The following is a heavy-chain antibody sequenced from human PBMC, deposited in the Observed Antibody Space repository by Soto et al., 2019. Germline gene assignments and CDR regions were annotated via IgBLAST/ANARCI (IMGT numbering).Heavy chain of an antibody. Sequence: GGSLRLSCAASGFTFSTYVMSWVRQAPGKGLEWVSALSASGGSTYYADSVKGRFTISRDNSMNALYLQMNSLRIEDTAVYYCAHPRGYGVFDAYDIWGQGTMVTVSS. V-gene: IGHV3-23*01. J-gene: IGHJ3*02. CDR1: GFTFSTYV. D-gene: IGHD4-17*01. CDR2: LSASGGST. CDR3: AHPRGYGVFDAYDI.